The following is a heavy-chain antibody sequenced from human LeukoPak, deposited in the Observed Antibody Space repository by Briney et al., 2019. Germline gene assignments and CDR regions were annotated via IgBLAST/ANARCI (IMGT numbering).Heavy chain of an antibody. CDR2: IKQDESEK. V-gene: IGHV3-7*03. CDR3: GKDVLAGGLDV. Sequence: GGSLRLSCAASGFTFSDYWMSWVRQAPGKGLEWVANIKQDESEKYYVGSVKGRFTISRDNAKNSLDLQMNSLRAEDTALYYCGKDVLAGGLDVWGQGTTVTVSS. J-gene: IGHJ6*02. CDR1: GFTFSDYW.